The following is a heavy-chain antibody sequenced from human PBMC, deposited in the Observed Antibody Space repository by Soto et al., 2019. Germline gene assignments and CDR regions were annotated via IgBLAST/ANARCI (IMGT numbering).Heavy chain of an antibody. D-gene: IGHD5-12*01. V-gene: IGHV3-21*06. Sequence: GRFTISRDNAKNSLYLQMNSLRVEDTAVYYCARDKKWLRFSYYSCGMDVWGQGTTVTVSS. CDR3: ARDKKWLRFSYYSCGMDV. J-gene: IGHJ6*02.